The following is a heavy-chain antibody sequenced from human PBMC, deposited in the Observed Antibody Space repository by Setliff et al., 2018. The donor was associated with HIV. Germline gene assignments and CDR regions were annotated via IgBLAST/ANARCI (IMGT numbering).Heavy chain of an antibody. D-gene: IGHD2-21*02. CDR2: IYYSGST. V-gene: IGHV4-61*01. Sequence: SETLSLTCIVTGDSIISGSYYWAWIRQPPGKGLEWIGYIYYSGSTNYNPSLKSRVTISVDTSKNQFSLKLSSVTAADTAVYYCARGDSHWGQGTLVTVSS. CDR3: ARGDSH. J-gene: IGHJ4*02. CDR1: GDSIISGSYY.